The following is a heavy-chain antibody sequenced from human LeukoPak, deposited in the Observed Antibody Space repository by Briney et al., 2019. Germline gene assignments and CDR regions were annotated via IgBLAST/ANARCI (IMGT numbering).Heavy chain of an antibody. J-gene: IGHJ5*02. V-gene: IGHV3-30*02. Sequence: GGSLRLSCAASGFTFSNYGMHWVRQAPGKGLEWVAFTRYDGSNKYYADSVKGQFTISRDNSKNTLYLQMNSLRAEDTAVYYCARERSSGSYGWFDPWGQGTLVTVSS. CDR2: TRYDGSNK. CDR1: GFTFSNYG. CDR3: ARERSSGSYGWFDP. D-gene: IGHD3-10*01.